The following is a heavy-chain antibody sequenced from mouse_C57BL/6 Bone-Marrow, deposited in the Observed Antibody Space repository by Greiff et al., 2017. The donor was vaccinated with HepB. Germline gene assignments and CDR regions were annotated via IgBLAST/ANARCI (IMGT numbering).Heavy chain of an antibody. Sequence: VKLQQSGAELMKPGASVKLSCKATGYTFTGYWIEWVKQRPGHGLEWIGEILPGSGSTNYNEKFKGKATFTADTSSNTAYMQLSSLTTEDSAIYYCAREGFYYGSSAWFAYWGQGTLVTVSA. D-gene: IGHD1-1*01. V-gene: IGHV1-9*01. CDR1: GYTFTGYW. CDR2: ILPGSGST. J-gene: IGHJ3*01. CDR3: AREGFYYGSSAWFAY.